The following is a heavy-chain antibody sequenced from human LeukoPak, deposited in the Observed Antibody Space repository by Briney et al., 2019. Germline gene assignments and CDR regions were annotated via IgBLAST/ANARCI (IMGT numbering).Heavy chain of an antibody. D-gene: IGHD1-26*01. CDR1: GFTFGDYA. CDR3: TLSGIVGANDAFDI. CDR2: IRSKAYGGTT. V-gene: IGHV3-49*03. Sequence: GRSLRLSCTASGFTFGDYAMSWFRQAPGKGLEWVGFIRSKAYGGTTEYAASVKGRFTISRDDSKSIAYLQMNSLKTEDTAVYYCTLSGIVGANDAFDIWGQGTMVTVSS. J-gene: IGHJ3*02.